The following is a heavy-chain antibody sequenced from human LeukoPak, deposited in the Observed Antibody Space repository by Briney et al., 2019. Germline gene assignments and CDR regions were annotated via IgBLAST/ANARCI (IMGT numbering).Heavy chain of an antibody. Sequence: SETLSLTCTVSGGSINSDTYYWPWIRQPAGKGLEWIGRTYTTGGPSYNPSLKSRVTISIDTSKNQFSLKLTSVTAADTAVYYCARDRGITTARGVPSWFDPWGQGILVTVSS. CDR1: GGSINSDTYY. J-gene: IGHJ5*02. V-gene: IGHV4-61*02. D-gene: IGHD3-10*01. CDR2: TYTTGGP. CDR3: ARDRGITTARGVPSWFDP.